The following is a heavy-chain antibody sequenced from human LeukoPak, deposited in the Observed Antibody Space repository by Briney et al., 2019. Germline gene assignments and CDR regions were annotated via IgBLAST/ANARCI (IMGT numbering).Heavy chain of an antibody. J-gene: IGHJ4*02. CDR3: TTDQALWFGELFDY. Sequence: PGGSLRLSCAASGFTFSNAWMSWVRQAPGKGLEWVGRIKSKTDGGTTDYAAPVKGRFTISRDDSKNTLYLQMNSLKTEDTAVYYCTTDQALWFGELFDYWGQGTLVTVSS. CDR1: GFTFSNAW. D-gene: IGHD3-10*01. CDR2: IKSKTDGGTT. V-gene: IGHV3-15*01.